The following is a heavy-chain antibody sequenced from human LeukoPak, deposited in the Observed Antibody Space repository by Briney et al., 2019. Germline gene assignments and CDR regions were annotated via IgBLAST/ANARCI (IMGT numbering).Heavy chain of an antibody. V-gene: IGHV4-4*02. CDR2: IYHSGST. CDR1: GGSISSSNW. J-gene: IGHJ4*02. CDR3: ARVLTATMHS. D-gene: IGHD1-7*01. Sequence: SETLSLTCAVSGGSISSSNWWSWVRQSPGKGLEWIGEIYHSGSTYYNLSLKNRITISIDTSKNQFSLQLTSVTAADTAVYYCARVLTATMHSWGQGTLVTVSS.